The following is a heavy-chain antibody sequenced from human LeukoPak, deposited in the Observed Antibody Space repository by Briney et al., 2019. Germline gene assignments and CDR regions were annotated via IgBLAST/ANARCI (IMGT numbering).Heavy chain of an antibody. CDR1: GFTFSNYA. Sequence: GGSLRLSCAASGFTFSNYAMSWVRQAPGKGLEWVAGISGSGGSTYYADSVKGRFTISRDNSKNTLYLQMNSLRAEDTAVYYCARGIGTANTGTYYYYGMDVWGQGTTVTVSS. D-gene: IGHD3-10*01. J-gene: IGHJ6*02. V-gene: IGHV3-23*01. CDR2: ISGSGGST. CDR3: ARGIGTANTGTYYYYGMDV.